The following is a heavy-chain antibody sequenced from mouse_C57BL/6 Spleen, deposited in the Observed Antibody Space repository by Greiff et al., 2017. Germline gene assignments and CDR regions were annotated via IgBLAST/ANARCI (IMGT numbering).Heavy chain of an antibody. V-gene: IGHV8-12*01. J-gene: IGHJ1*03. Sequence: QVTLKESGPGILQSSQTLSLTCSFSGFSLSTSGMGVSWIRQPSGKGLEWLAHIYWDDDTRYNPSLNSRLTISKYTSRNQVFLKITSVDTADTATYYCARSPFYYGSSYRYFDVWGTGTTVTVSS. CDR2: IYWDDDT. D-gene: IGHD1-1*01. CDR3: ARSPFYYGSSYRYFDV. CDR1: GFSLSTSGMG.